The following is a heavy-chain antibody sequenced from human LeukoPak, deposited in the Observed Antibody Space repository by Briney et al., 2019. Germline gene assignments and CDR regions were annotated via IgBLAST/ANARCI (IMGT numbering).Heavy chain of an antibody. J-gene: IGHJ4*02. CDR3: ARDLSSLGLDD. CDR2: IGASGSHT. Sequence: GGTLRLSCAASGFTFGIYGMNWVRQAPGKGLEWVSGIGASGSHTYFADSVKGRFSISRDNSKNTVYLQMNSLRAGDTALYFCARDLSSLGLDDWGQGTLVTVSS. D-gene: IGHD7-27*01. CDR1: GFTFGIYG. V-gene: IGHV3-23*01.